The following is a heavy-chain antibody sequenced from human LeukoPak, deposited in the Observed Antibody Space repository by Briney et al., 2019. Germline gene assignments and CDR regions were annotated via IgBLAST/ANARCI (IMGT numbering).Heavy chain of an antibody. J-gene: IGHJ4*02. CDR2: IIPIFGTA. CDR1: GGTFSSYA. CDR3: ARDAGGYFDY. Sequence: GASVKVSCKASGGTFSSYAISWVRQAPGQGLEWMGGIIPIFGTANYAQKFQGRVTITTDESTSTDYMELSSLRSEDTAVYYCARDAGGYFDYWGQGTLVTVSS. V-gene: IGHV1-69*05.